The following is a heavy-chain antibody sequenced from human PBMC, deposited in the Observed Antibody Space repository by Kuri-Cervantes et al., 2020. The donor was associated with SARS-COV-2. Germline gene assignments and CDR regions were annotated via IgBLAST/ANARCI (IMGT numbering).Heavy chain of an antibody. CDR3: ARDFDY. CDR2: IIPIFGTA. V-gene: IGHV1-69*01. J-gene: IGHJ4*02. Sequence: GGSLRLSYKASGGTFSSYAISWVRQAPGQGLEWMGGIIPIFGTANYAQKFQGRVTITADESTSTAYMELSSLRSEDTAVYYCARDFDYWGQGTLVTVSS. CDR1: GGTFSSYA.